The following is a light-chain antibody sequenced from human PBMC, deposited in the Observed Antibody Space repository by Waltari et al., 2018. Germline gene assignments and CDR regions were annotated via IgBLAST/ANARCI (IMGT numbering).Light chain of an antibody. CDR3: QQFNTYPIT. V-gene: IGKV1-13*02. J-gene: IGKJ5*01. CDR2: GAS. CDR1: QGIRTH. Sequence: AIQLTQSPSSLSASVGDRVTIACRASQGIRTHLAWYQQKPGKAPNLLIYGASTLERGVPSRFSGSGSGTDFTLTISSLQPEDFATYYCQQFNTYPITFGQGTRLEI.